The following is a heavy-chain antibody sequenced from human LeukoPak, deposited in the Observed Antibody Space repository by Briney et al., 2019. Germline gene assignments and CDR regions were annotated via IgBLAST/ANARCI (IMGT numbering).Heavy chain of an antibody. J-gene: IGHJ3*02. Sequence: VASVKVSCKASVPTFTSYAINWVRQAPGQGLEWMGGFIPIFGSPTYALNFQGRVTFTTDESRYTAYMELINLKSDDTAVYYCAGFFYDSSGDAFDIWGQGRMVTVSS. V-gene: IGHV1-69*05. D-gene: IGHD3-22*01. CDR3: AGFFYDSSGDAFDI. CDR2: FIPIFGSP. CDR1: VPTFTSYA.